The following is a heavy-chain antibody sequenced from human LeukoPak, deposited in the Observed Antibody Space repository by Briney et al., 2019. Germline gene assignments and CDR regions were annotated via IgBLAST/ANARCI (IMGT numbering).Heavy chain of an antibody. J-gene: IGHJ4*02. D-gene: IGHD4-23*01. Sequence: PGGSLRLSCAASGFTFSSYWMSWVRQAPGKGLEWVANIKQDGSEKYYVDSVKGRFTISRDNAKNSLYLQMNSLRAEDTAVYYCGRVLGGGNSVHFDYWGQGALVTVSS. V-gene: IGHV3-7*01. CDR2: IKQDGSEK. CDR3: GRVLGGGNSVHFDY. CDR1: GFTFSSYW.